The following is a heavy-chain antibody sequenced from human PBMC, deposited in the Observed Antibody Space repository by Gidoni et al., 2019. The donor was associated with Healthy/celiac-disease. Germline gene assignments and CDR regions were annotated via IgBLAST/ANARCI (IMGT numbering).Heavy chain of an antibody. Sequence: EVQLVESGGGLVQPGRSLRLSCAASGFTFDDYAMHWVRQAPGKGLEWVSGISWNSGSIGYADSVKGRFTISRDNAKNSLYLQMNSLRAEDTALYYCAKDMGRIAARNTPFDYWGQGTLVTDSS. CDR1: GFTFDDYA. CDR3: AKDMGRIAARNTPFDY. J-gene: IGHJ4*02. CDR2: ISWNSGSI. V-gene: IGHV3-9*01. D-gene: IGHD6-6*01.